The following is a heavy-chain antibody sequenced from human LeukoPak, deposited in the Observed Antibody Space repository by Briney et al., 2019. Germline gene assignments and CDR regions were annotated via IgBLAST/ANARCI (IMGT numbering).Heavy chain of an antibody. CDR1: GSSISSGVYY. J-gene: IGHJ4*02. CDR3: ARAPEYGWGSYLLY. V-gene: IGHV4-61*02. Sequence: SETLSLTCTVPGSSISSGVYYWSWIRQPAGKGLEWIGRIHTRGTTNYNPSLKSRVTISVDTPKSQFSLNLSSVTAADTGVYYWARAPEYGWGSYLLYWGQGIQVTVSS. CDR2: IHTRGTT. D-gene: IGHD3-10*01.